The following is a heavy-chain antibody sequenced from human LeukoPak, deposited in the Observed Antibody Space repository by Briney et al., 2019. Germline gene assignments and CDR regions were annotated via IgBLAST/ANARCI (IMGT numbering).Heavy chain of an antibody. CDR3: AKDSHFDY. Sequence: GGSLRLSCAASGFTFSSYAMSWVRQAPGKGLEWVSGISGSGTSTHYAHSVKGRFTISRDNSKNTLYLQMSSLRGEDTAVYYCAKDSHFDYWGQGTLVTVSS. V-gene: IGHV3-23*01. J-gene: IGHJ4*02. CDR2: ISGSGTST. CDR1: GFTFSSYA.